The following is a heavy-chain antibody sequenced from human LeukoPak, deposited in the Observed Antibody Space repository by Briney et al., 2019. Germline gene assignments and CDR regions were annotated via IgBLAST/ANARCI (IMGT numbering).Heavy chain of an antibody. CDR2: IYYSGST. J-gene: IGHJ4*02. CDR1: GGSISSGGYY. Sequence: SETLSLTCTVSGGSISSGGYYWSWIRQHPGKGLEWIGYIYYSGSTYYNPSLKSRVTISVDTSKNQFSLKLSSVAAADTAVYYCARERLLRLDYWGQGTLVTVSS. CDR3: ARERLLRLDY. D-gene: IGHD2-2*01. V-gene: IGHV4-31*03.